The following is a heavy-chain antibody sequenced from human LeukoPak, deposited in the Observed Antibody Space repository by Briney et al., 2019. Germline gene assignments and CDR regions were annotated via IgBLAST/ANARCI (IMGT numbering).Heavy chain of an antibody. D-gene: IGHD3-9*01. CDR2: ITGSGAST. CDR3: AKDRSWNNILTGYYIYDYDY. Sequence: PGGSLRLSCAASGFTFSSYAMSWVRQAPGKGLEWVSAITGSGASTYHADSVKGRFTISRDNSKNTLYLQMNSLRVEDTAVYYCAKDRSWNNILTGYYIYDYDYWGQGTLVTVSS. V-gene: IGHV3-23*01. J-gene: IGHJ4*02. CDR1: GFTFSSYA.